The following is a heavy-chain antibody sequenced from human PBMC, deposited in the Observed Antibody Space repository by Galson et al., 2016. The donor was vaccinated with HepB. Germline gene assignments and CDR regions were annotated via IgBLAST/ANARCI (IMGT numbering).Heavy chain of an antibody. D-gene: IGHD2-2*01. V-gene: IGHV3-11*06. CDR3: ARHSYLHAGAMDV. CDR2: ISASSGST. J-gene: IGHJ6*02. Sequence: SLRLSCAASGFTVSNNYMSWVRQAPGKGLEWVSYISASSGSTYYADSVRGRFTISRVNAKNSLYLQMNSLRDEDTAVYYCARHSYLHAGAMDVWGQGTTVTVSS. CDR1: GFTVSNNY.